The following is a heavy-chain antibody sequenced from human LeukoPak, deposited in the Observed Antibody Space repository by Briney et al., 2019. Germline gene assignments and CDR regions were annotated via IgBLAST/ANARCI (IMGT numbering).Heavy chain of an antibody. J-gene: IGHJ5*02. CDR3: ATLVLLGSESPDKSRDNWFDP. CDR1: GDSISSYH. V-gene: IGHV4-59*01. D-gene: IGHD3-10*01. Sequence: SETLSLTCTVSGDSISSYHWSWLRQFPGKGLEWIGYIFYTGSTKYNPSLKSRVTISVDTSKNQFSLKLNSVTAADTAVYYCATLVLLGSESPDKSRDNWFDPWGQGTLVTVSS. CDR2: IFYTGST.